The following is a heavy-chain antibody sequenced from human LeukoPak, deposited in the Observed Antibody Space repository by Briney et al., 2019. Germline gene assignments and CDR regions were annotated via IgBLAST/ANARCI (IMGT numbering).Heavy chain of an antibody. V-gene: IGHV3-23*01. CDR2: ISGSGGST. CDR3: AKGDYGDSPCYFDY. J-gene: IGHJ4*02. Sequence: PGGSLRLSCAASGFTVSSNYMSWVRQAPGKGLEWVSAISGSGGSTYYADSVKGRFTISRDNSKNTLYLQMNSLRAEDTAVYYCAKGDYGDSPCYFDYWGQGTLVTVSS. CDR1: GFTVSSNY. D-gene: IGHD4-17*01.